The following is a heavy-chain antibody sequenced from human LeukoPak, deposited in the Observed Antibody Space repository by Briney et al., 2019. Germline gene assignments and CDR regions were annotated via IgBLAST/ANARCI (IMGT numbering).Heavy chain of an antibody. CDR3: ARVPKRQLRLGGWFDP. CDR1: GYTFTSYD. CDR2: MNPNSGNT. D-gene: IGHD2-15*01. J-gene: IGHJ5*02. V-gene: IGHV1-8*03. Sequence: ASVKVSCKASGYTFTSYDINWVRQATGQGLEWMGWMNPNSGNTGYAQKFQGRVTITRNTSISTAYMELSSLRSEDTAVYYCARVPKRQLRLGGWFDPWGQGTLVTVSS.